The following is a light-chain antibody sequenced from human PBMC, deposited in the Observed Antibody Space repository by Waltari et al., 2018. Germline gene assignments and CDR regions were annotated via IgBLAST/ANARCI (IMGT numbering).Light chain of an antibody. CDR2: GAT. V-gene: IGKV1-39*01. CDR1: QRINTY. CDR3: QQTSNTPHT. Sequence: DIQMTQFPSSLSASIGDRVTITCRASQRINTYLTWYQHRIGKAPRLVIYGATHLQSGVPSRFTGIASGTDFTLSIVNLQPEDFATYYCQQTSNTPHTFGQGT. J-gene: IGKJ2*01.